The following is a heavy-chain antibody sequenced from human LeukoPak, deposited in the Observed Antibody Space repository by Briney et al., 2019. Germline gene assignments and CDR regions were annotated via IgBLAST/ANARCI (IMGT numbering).Heavy chain of an antibody. D-gene: IGHD3-9*01. CDR3: ARDQVNELRYFDWLLPGD. CDR2: IIPIFGTA. J-gene: IGHJ4*02. CDR1: GGTFSSYA. V-gene: IGHV1-69*05. Sequence: SVKVSCKASGGTFSSYAISWVRQAPGQGLEWMGGIIPIFGTANYAQKFQGRVTITTDESTSTAYMELSSLRSEDTAVYYCARDQVNELRYFDWLLPGDWGQGTLVTVSS.